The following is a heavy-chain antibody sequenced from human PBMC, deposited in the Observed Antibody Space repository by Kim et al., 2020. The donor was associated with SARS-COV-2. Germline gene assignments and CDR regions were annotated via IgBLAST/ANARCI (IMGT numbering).Heavy chain of an antibody. J-gene: IGHJ4*02. V-gene: IGHV4-59*01. D-gene: IGHD1-26*01. Sequence: NNTPSLTRRVTISVDTSKNQFSLKLSSVTAADTAVYYCARVRGTDRYFDYWGQGTLVTVSS. CDR3: ARVRGTDRYFDY.